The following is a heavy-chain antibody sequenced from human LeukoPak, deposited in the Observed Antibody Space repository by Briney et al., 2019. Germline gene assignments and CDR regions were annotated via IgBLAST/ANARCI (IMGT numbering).Heavy chain of an antibody. CDR2: INPNSGGT. CDR3: ASGFMGYDRSGYYDDAFDI. CDR1: GDTFTSYA. J-gene: IGHJ3*02. D-gene: IGHD3-22*01. V-gene: IGHV1-2*02. Sequence: ASVKVSCKASGDTFTSYAISWVRQAPGQGLEWMGWINPNSGGTNYAQKFQGRVAMTRDTSISTAYMELSRLRSDDTAVYYCASGFMGYDRSGYYDDAFDIWGQGTMVTVSS.